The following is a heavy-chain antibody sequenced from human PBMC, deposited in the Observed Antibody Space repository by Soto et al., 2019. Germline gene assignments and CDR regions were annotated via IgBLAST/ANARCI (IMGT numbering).Heavy chain of an antibody. V-gene: IGHV1-18*04. CDR3: AQEQYQLLWVWFDP. Sequence: GASVKVSCKDSGYTFTSYGISSVRQAPGQGLEWMGWISAYNGNINYAQNLQGRVTMTTDTSTSTAYMELWSLRSDDTAVYYCAQEQYQLLWVWFDPWGQGTLVTVS. J-gene: IGHJ5*02. D-gene: IGHD2-2*01. CDR1: GYTFTSYG. CDR2: ISAYNGNI.